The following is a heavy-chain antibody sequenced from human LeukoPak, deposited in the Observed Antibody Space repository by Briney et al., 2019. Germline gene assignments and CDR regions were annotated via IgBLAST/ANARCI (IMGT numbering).Heavy chain of an antibody. V-gene: IGHV5-51*01. J-gene: IGHJ4*02. Sequence: GESLKISCKGSEYSFTSYWIGWVRQMPGKGLEWMGIIYPGDSDTRYSPSFQGQVTISADKSISTAYLQWNSLKASDTAMYYCASAYSYIHFDYWGQGTLVTVSS. D-gene: IGHD5-18*01. CDR1: EYSFTSYW. CDR2: IYPGDSDT. CDR3: ASAYSYIHFDY.